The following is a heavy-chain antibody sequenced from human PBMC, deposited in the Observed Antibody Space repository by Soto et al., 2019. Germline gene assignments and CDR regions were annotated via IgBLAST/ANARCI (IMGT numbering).Heavy chain of an antibody. J-gene: IGHJ6*03. V-gene: IGHV3-33*01. CDR1: GFTFSSYG. CDR2: IWYDGSNK. Sequence: QVQLVESGGGVVQPGRSLRLSCAASGFTFSSYGMHWVRQAPGKGLEWVAVIWYDGSNKYYADSVKGRFTISRDNSKNTLYLQMNSLRAEDTAVYYCAREGYCSSTSCYEGGGDYYYYMDVWGKGTTVTVSS. D-gene: IGHD2-2*01. CDR3: AREGYCSSTSCYEGGGDYYYYMDV.